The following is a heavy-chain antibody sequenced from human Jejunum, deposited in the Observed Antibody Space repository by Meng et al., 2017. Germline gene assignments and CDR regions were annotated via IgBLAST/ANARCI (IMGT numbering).Heavy chain of an antibody. CDR3: ARGVLVGNGGYYFDS. Sequence: SETLSLTCTVAGGPITSGSSDWSWIRQPAWKGLEWIGRIYGSGSTNYNPSLRSRVSTSVDRSKNQFSLNLTSVTAADTAIYYCARGVLVGNGGYYFDSWGQGTLVTVSS. D-gene: IGHD1-26*01. V-gene: IGHV4-61*02. J-gene: IGHJ4*02. CDR2: IYGSGST. CDR1: GGPITSGSSD.